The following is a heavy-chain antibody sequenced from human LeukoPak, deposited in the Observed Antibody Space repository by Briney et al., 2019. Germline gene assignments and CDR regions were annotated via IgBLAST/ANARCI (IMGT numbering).Heavy chain of an antibody. D-gene: IGHD4-17*01. J-gene: IGHJ4*02. CDR2: IYYSGST. CDR1: GGSVTTSSYY. CDR3: ASRLNDYGAQWSFDY. Sequence: SETLSLTCTVSGGSVTTSSYYWSWIRQPPGKGLEWIGYIYYSGSTNYNPSLKSRVTISVDTSKNQFSLKLSSVTAADTAVYYCASRLNDYGAQWSFDYWGQGTLVTVSS. V-gene: IGHV4-61*01.